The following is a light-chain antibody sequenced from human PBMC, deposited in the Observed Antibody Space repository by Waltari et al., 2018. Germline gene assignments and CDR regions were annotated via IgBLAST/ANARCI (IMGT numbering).Light chain of an antibody. V-gene: IGLV3-25*03. CDR1: ALTDRY. Sequence: SYELTQPPSVTVSPGQTARIACSGYALTDRYVHWYQQRPGRAPVVVIYKDTKRPSGIPERFSGSSSGKTVTLTISGVQAEDESDYYCQSADSTGSDVVFGGGTKLTVL. CDR3: QSADSTGSDVV. J-gene: IGLJ2*01. CDR2: KDT.